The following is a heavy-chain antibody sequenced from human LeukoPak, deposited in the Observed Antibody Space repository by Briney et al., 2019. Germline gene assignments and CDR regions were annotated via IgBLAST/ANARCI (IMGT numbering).Heavy chain of an antibody. D-gene: IGHD3-3*01. CDR3: ARGWSGYSY. J-gene: IGHJ4*02. V-gene: IGHV4-34*01. CDR1: GGSFSGYY. Sequence: PSETLSLTCAVYGGSFSGYYWSWIRQPPGKGLEWIGEINHSGSTNYNPSLKSRATISVDTSKNQFSLKLSSVTAADTAVYYCARGWSGYSYWGQGTLVTVSS. CDR2: INHSGST.